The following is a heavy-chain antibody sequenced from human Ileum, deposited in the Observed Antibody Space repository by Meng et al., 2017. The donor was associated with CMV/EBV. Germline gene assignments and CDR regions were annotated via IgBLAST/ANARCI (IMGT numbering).Heavy chain of an antibody. J-gene: IGHJ4*02. Sequence: SGGSISSGGFYWSWIRPPPGKGLEWIGYIYYTGTTSYNPSLKSRVTLSVDRSKNQFSLKMTSVTAADTAVYYCAGKDGYSSGLFDYWGQGTLVTVSS. V-gene: IGHV4-30-4*01. CDR2: IYYTGTT. D-gene: IGHD5-24*01. CDR3: AGKDGYSSGLFDY. CDR1: GGSISSGGFY.